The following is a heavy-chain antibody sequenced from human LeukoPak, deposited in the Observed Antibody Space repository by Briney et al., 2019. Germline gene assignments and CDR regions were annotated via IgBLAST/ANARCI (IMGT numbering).Heavy chain of an antibody. Sequence: KAGGSLRLSCAASGFTFSSYSMNWVRQAPGKGLESVSSISSSSSYIYYADSVKGRFTISRDNAKNSLYLQMNSLRAEDTAVYYCARDGTGAAGLIDYWGQGTLVTVSS. J-gene: IGHJ4*02. CDR3: ARDGTGAAGLIDY. V-gene: IGHV3-21*01. CDR2: ISSSSSYI. CDR1: GFTFSSYS. D-gene: IGHD6-13*01.